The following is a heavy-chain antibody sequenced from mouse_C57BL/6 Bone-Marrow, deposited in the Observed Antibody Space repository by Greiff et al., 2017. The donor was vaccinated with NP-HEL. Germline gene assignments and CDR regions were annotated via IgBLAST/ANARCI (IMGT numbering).Heavy chain of an antibody. V-gene: IGHV5-12*01. Sequence: EVQVVESGGGLVQPGGSLKLSCAASGFTFSDYYMYWVRQTPEKRLEWVAYISNGGGSTYYPDTVKGRFTISRDNAKNTLYLQMSRLKSEDTAMYYCARHTSSPFAYWGQGTLVTVSA. CDR1: GFTFSDYY. CDR2: ISNGGGST. J-gene: IGHJ3*01. D-gene: IGHD1-1*01. CDR3: ARHTSSPFAY.